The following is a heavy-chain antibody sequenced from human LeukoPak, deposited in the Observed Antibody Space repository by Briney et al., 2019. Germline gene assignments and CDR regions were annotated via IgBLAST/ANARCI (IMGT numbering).Heavy chain of an antibody. CDR2: IYHSGST. Sequence: SETLSLTCAVSGDSISSGGYSWSWIRQPPGKGLEWIGYIYHSGSTYYNPSLKSRVTISVDTSKNQFSLKLSSVTAADTAVYYCARRAIAARRAFDIWGQGTMVTVSS. J-gene: IGHJ3*02. D-gene: IGHD6-6*01. CDR1: GDSISSGGYS. V-gene: IGHV4-30-2*01. CDR3: ARRAIAARRAFDI.